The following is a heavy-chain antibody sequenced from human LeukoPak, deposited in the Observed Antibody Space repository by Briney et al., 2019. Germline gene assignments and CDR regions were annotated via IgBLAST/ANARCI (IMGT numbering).Heavy chain of an antibody. CDR3: ARGESNIVVVVAATLFDY. CDR2: INPSGGST. D-gene: IGHD2-15*01. CDR1: GYTFTSYY. J-gene: IGHJ4*02. V-gene: IGHV1-46*01. Sequence: ASVKVSCKASGYTFTSYYMHWVRQAPGQGLEWMGIINPSGGSTSYAQKFQGRVTMTRDTSTSTVYMELSSLRSEDTAVYYCARGESNIVVVVAATLFDYWGQGTLVTASS.